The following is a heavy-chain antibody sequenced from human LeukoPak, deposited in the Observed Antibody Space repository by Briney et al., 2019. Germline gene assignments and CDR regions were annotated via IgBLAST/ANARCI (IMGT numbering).Heavy chain of an antibody. CDR1: GYTLSDLS. Sequence: ASVKVSCKVSGYTLSDLSMHWVRQAPGKGLEWMGGFDPGDGETIYTQKFQGRVTMTEDTSTDTAYTELSSLRSEDTAVYYCAAGGVYDLFDYWGQGTLVTVSS. CDR2: FDPGDGET. J-gene: IGHJ4*02. CDR3: AAGGVYDLFDY. V-gene: IGHV1-24*01. D-gene: IGHD5/OR15-5a*01.